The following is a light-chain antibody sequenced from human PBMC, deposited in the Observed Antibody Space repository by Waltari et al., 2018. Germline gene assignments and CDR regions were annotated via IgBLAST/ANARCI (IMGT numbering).Light chain of an antibody. V-gene: IGLV2-23*02. J-gene: IGLJ2*01. Sequence: QSALTQPPSVSGSPGQSITISSIGTNSDVCAYYYVSWYQQHPGKAPKLIIYDVTKWPSGVSNRFSGSKSGNTASLTISGLQAEDEADYYCCSHAGSTTFVVFGGGTKLTVL. CDR1: NSDVCAYYY. CDR3: CSHAGSTTFVV. CDR2: DVT.